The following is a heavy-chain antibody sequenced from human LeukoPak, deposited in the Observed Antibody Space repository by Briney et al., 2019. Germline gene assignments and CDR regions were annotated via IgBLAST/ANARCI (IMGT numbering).Heavy chain of an antibody. CDR3: ARVGNNWFDP. Sequence: GGSLRLSCAASRFTFSSYSMNWVRQAPGKGLEWVSSISSSGSYIYYADSVKGRFTISRDNAKNSLYLQMNSLRAEDTAVYYCARVGNNWFDPWGQGTLVTVSS. J-gene: IGHJ5*02. V-gene: IGHV3-21*04. CDR2: ISSSGSYI. CDR1: RFTFSSYS.